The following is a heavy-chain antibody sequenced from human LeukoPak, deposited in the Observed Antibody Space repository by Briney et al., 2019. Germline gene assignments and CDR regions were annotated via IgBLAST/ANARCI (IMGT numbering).Heavy chain of an antibody. CDR1: GGSISSYY. CDR3: ARQGYYYDSSGYLGYYFDY. D-gene: IGHD3-22*01. CDR2: IYYSGST. J-gene: IGHJ4*02. Sequence: SETLSLTCTVSGGSISSYYWSWIRQPPGKGLEWIGYIYYSGSTNYNPSVKSRVTISIDTSKNQFSLKLSSVTAADTAVYYCARQGYYYDSSGYLGYYFDYWGQGTPVTVSS. V-gene: IGHV4-59*01.